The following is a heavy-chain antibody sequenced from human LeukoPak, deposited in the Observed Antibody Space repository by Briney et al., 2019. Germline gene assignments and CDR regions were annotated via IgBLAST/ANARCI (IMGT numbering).Heavy chain of an antibody. J-gene: IGHJ4*02. Sequence: ASVKVSCKASGYTFTSYGISWVRQAPGQGLEWMGWISAYNGNTNYAQKLQGRVTMTTDTSTSTAYMELRSLRSDDTAVYYCARDPTNLYCSSTSCYNFDYWGQGTLVTVSS. D-gene: IGHD2-2*01. CDR1: GYTFTSYG. V-gene: IGHV1-18*01. CDR3: ARDPTNLYCSSTSCYNFDY. CDR2: ISAYNGNT.